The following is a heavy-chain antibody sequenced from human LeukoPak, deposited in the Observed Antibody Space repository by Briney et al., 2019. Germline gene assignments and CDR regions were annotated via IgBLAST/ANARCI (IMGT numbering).Heavy chain of an antibody. CDR3: ARDRLYCSSTSCSGDWFDP. Sequence: SETLSLTCTVSGGSISSGDYYWSWIRQPPGKGLEWNGYIYYSGSTYYNPSLKSRVTISVDTSKNQFSLKLSSVTAADTAVYYCARDRLYCSSTSCSGDWFDPWGQGTLVTVSS. J-gene: IGHJ5*02. V-gene: IGHV4-30-4*02. CDR2: IYYSGST. CDR1: GGSISSGDYY. D-gene: IGHD2-2*01.